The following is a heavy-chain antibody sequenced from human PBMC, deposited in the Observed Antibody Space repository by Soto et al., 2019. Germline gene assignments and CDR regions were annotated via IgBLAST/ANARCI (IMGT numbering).Heavy chain of an antibody. CDR2: ISGSGGST. Sequence: GGSLRLSCAASGFTFSSYAMSWVRQAPGKGLEWVSAISGSGGSTYYADSVKGRFTISRDNSKNTLYLQMNSLRAEDTAVYYCAKARNSYGPDWSYCFDYWGQGTLVTVSS. CDR3: AKARNSYGPDWSYCFDY. J-gene: IGHJ4*02. CDR1: GFTFSSYA. V-gene: IGHV3-23*01. D-gene: IGHD5-18*01.